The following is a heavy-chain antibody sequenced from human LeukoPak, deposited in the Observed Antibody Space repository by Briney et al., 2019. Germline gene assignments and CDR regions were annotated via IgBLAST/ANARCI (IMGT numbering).Heavy chain of an antibody. Sequence: GKSLRLSCAASGFTFSSYTMHWVRQAPGKGLEWVALISYDGRNKYYADSVKGRFTISRDNSKNTLYLQMNSLRNEDTAVYYCARVLSSPYCSGGSCYDDWGQGTLVTVSS. J-gene: IGHJ4*02. CDR2: ISYDGRNK. CDR1: GFTFSSYT. CDR3: ARVLSSPYCSGGSCYDD. D-gene: IGHD2-15*01. V-gene: IGHV3-30*14.